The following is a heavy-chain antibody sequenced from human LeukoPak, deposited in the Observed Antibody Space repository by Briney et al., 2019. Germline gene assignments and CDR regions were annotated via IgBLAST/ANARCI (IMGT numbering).Heavy chain of an antibody. J-gene: IGHJ6*02. CDR1: GYTFNSHD. CDR2: MNPNSGNT. D-gene: IGHD6-13*01. Sequence: ASVKVSCKASGYTFNSHDINWVRQATGQGLEWMGWMNPNSGNTGYAQKFQGRVTMTRNTSISTAYMELSSLRSEDTAVYYCARVQQLMYYYGMDVWGQGTTVTVSS. CDR3: ARVQQLMYYYGMDV. V-gene: IGHV1-8*01.